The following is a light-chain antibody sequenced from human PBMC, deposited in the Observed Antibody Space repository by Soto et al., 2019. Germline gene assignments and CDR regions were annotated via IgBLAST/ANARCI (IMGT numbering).Light chain of an antibody. CDR3: QQTRHTLT. CDR1: QSISSY. CDR2: AAY. V-gene: IGKV1-39*01. J-gene: IGKJ5*01. Sequence: IHITKSPSSLSASVGERVTITFRASQSISSYLYWYQQKPGKATKLMIYAAYSLQSGLPSRFSGSGSGTDFTLTSSILPDEDSAYYCPQQTRHTLTFGQGTRLEL.